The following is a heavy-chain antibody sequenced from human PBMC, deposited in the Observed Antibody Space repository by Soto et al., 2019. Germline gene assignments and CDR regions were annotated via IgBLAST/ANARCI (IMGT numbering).Heavy chain of an antibody. CDR1: GFTFSNAW. Sequence: PGGSLRLSCAASGFTFSNAWMNWVRQAPGKGLEWVGRIKSKTDGGTTDYAAPVKGRFTISRDDSKNTLYLQMNSLKTEDTAVYYCTTADIVVVVATTRDYWGQGTLVTVSS. CDR3: TTADIVVVVATTRDY. J-gene: IGHJ4*02. CDR2: IKSKTDGGTT. D-gene: IGHD2-15*01. V-gene: IGHV3-15*07.